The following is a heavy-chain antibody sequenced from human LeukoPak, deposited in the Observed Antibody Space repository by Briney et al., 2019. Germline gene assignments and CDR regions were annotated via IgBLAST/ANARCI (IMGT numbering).Heavy chain of an antibody. CDR3: TSILVDIVATIDY. D-gene: IGHD5-12*01. CDR1: GFTFSDSA. Sequence: GGSLKLSCAAPGFTFSDSAIHWVRQASGKGLEWVGRIRGKANSYATAYAASVKGRFTISRDDSENTAYLQMNSLKTEDTAVYYCTSILVDIVATIDYWGQGTLVTVSS. J-gene: IGHJ4*02. CDR2: IRGKANSYAT. V-gene: IGHV3-73*01.